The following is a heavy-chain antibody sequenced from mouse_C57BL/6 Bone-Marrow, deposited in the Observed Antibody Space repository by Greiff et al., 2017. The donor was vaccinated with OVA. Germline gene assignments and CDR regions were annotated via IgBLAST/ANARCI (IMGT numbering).Heavy chain of an antibody. V-gene: IGHV1-42*01. J-gene: IGHJ3*01. CDR2: INPSTGGT. D-gene: IGHD2-5*01. Sequence: EVQLQQSGPELVKPGASVKISCKASGYSFTGYYMNWVKQSPEKSLEWIGEINPSTGGTTYNQKFKAKATLTVDKSSSTAYMQLKSLTSEDSAVYYCAREMRYSNYGFAYWGQGTLVTVSA. CDR3: AREMRYSNYGFAY. CDR1: GYSFTGYY.